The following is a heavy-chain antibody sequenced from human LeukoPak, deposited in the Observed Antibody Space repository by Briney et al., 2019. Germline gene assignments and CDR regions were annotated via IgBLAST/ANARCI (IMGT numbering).Heavy chain of an antibody. CDR2: IYSGGST. V-gene: IGHV3-53*01. D-gene: IGHD4-17*01. CDR1: GFTFSSNY. J-gene: IGHJ4*02. CDR3: ARALYGDYGIFDY. Sequence: GGSLRLSCAASGFTFSSNYMTWVRQAPGKGLEWVTVIYSGGSTYYSDSVKGRFTISRDDSKNTLYLQMNSLRAEDTAVYYCARALYGDYGIFDYWGQGTLVSVSS.